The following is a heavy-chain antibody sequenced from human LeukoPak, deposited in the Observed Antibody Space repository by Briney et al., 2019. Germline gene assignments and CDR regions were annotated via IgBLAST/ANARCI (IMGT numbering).Heavy chain of an antibody. CDR3: ARDRGPRTGFMVREAYDY. CDR1: GFTFSSYG. D-gene: IGHD3-10*01. Sequence: GGSLRLSCAASGFTFSSYGMHWVRQAPGKGLVWVSRINTDGSITNYADSVKGRFSISRDNAKNMLYLQMSSLRAEDTAVYYCARDRGPRTGFMVREAYDYWGQGTLVTVSS. CDR2: INTDGSIT. J-gene: IGHJ4*02. V-gene: IGHV3-74*01.